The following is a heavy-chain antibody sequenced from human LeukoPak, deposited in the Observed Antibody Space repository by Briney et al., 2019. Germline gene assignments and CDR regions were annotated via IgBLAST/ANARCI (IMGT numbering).Heavy chain of an antibody. CDR1: GGSIISYY. J-gene: IGHJ4*02. V-gene: IGHV4-59*01. CDR2: IYYSGST. D-gene: IGHD3-22*01. CDR3: AKTFYYDSSGYHFDY. Sequence: SETLSLTCTVSGGSIISYYWSWIRQPPGKGLEWIGYIYYSGSTNYNPSLKSRVTISVDTSKNQFSLKLSSVTAADTAVYYCAKTFYYDSSGYHFDYWGQGTLVTVSS.